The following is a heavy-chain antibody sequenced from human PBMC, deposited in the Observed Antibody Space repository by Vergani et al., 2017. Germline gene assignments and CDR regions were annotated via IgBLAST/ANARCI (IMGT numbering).Heavy chain of an antibody. J-gene: IGHJ4*02. Sequence: QVQLQQWGAGLLKPSETLSLTCAVYGGSFSGYYWSWIRQPPGKGLEWIGYIYTSGSTNYNPSLKSRVTISVDTSKNQFSLKLSSVTAADTAVYYCASRYSSSTNFDYWGQGTLVTVSS. CDR3: ASRYSSSTNFDY. CDR1: GGSFSGYY. CDR2: IYTSGST. V-gene: IGHV4-34*01. D-gene: IGHD6-6*01.